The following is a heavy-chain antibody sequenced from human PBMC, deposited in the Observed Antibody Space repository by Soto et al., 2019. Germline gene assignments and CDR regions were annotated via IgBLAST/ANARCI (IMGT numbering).Heavy chain of an antibody. V-gene: IGHV3-66*01. D-gene: IGHD5-12*01. CDR3: ANQRGGYDRDFVY. J-gene: IGHJ4*02. Sequence: PGGSLRLSCAASGFTVTSNYMSWVRQAPGKGLEWVSVIYSDGSTYYADSVKGRFTISRDNSKNTLYLQMNSLRAEDTAVYYCANQRGGYDRDFVYWGQRTLVTVST. CDR1: GFTVTSNY. CDR2: IYSDGST.